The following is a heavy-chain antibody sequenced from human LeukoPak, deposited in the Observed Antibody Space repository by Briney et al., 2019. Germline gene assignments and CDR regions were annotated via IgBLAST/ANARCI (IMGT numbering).Heavy chain of an antibody. Sequence: SETLSLTCTVSGDSISSYYWSWIRQPPGKGLEWIGYIYTSGGTNYIPSLKGRVTISIDTSKNQFSLKLSSVTAADAAVYYCARLTRLSTSPDRYYLDYWGQGTLVTVSS. CDR1: GDSISSYY. D-gene: IGHD6-6*01. CDR2: IYTSGGT. J-gene: IGHJ4*02. V-gene: IGHV4-4*09. CDR3: ARLTRLSTSPDRYYLDY.